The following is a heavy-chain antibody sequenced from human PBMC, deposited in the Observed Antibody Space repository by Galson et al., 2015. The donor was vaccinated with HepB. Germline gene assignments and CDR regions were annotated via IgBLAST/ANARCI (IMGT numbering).Heavy chain of an antibody. D-gene: IGHD2-8*02. CDR2: IKSKTDGETT. CDR1: GFPFNNAW. CDR3: TTDVYYSTYWSWLDP. Sequence: SLRLSCAASGFPFNNAWMTWVRQAPGRGLEWVGRIKSKTDGETTDYAAPVKGRFTISRDDSKNSLYLQMNSLKTEDIAVYYCTTDVYYSTYWSWLDPWGQGTLVTVSS. V-gene: IGHV3-15*01. J-gene: IGHJ5*02.